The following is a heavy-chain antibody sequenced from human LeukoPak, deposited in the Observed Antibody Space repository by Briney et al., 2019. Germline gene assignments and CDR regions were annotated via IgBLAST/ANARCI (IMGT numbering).Heavy chain of an antibody. CDR1: GFTFSSYG. D-gene: IGHD5-24*01. Sequence: GGSLRLSCAASGFTFSSYGMHWVRQAPGKGLEWVAFIRYDGSNKYYADSVKGRFTISRDNAKNSLYLQMNGLRAEDTAVYYCARDRAEMAIKGGYDWGQGTLVTVSS. V-gene: IGHV3-30*02. CDR3: ARDRAEMAIKGGYD. CDR2: IRYDGSNK. J-gene: IGHJ4*02.